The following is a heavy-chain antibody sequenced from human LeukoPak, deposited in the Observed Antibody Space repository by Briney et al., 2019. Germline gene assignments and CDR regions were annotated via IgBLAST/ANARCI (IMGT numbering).Heavy chain of an antibody. D-gene: IGHD2-2*01. V-gene: IGHV4-38-2*02. CDR2: IYHSGST. Sequence: SETLSLTCAVSGYSLRSGYYWGWTGQPPGKGVDWIGRIYHSGSTYYNPSLKSRVTLSVDTPQKQSSPTLSSVTAADTAVYYCAREGDVVPAARYNWFDSWGQGTLVTVSS. J-gene: IGHJ5*01. CDR1: GYSLRSGYY. CDR3: AREGDVVPAARYNWFDS.